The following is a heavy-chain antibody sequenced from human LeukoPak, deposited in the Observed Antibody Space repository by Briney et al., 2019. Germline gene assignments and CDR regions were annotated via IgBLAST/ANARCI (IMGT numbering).Heavy chain of an antibody. V-gene: IGHV4-59*11. CDR3: ARESSSGWFDY. J-gene: IGHJ4*02. CDR2: IYYYGST. Sequence: SETLSLTCTVSGGSISSHYWSWIRQPPGKGLEWIGYIYYYGSTNYNPSLKSRVTISLDTSKNQFSLKLSSVTAADTAVYYCARESSSGWFDYWGQGTLVTVSS. CDR1: GGSISSHY. D-gene: IGHD6-19*01.